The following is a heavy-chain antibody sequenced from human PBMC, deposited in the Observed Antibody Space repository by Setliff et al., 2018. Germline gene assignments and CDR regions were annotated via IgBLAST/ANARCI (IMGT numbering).Heavy chain of an antibody. CDR2: ISSSSTTI. CDR3: AKNGFGVVALGVNNWFDP. D-gene: IGHD3-10*01. V-gene: IGHV3-48*04. Sequence: PGGSLRLSCAASGFTFSSYGMNWVRQAPGKGLECLAYISSSSTTIYYADYVKGRFTISSDNPKNTLYLQINSLRAEDTAVYYCAKNGFGVVALGVNNWFDPWGQGTLVTV. CDR1: GFTFSSYG. J-gene: IGHJ5*02.